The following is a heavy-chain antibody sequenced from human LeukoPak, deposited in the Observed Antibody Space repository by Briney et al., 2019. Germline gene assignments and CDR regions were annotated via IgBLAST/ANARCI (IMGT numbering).Heavy chain of an antibody. CDR1: GVTFSSDG. D-gene: IGHD4-17*01. CDR2: IWFDGSDK. J-gene: IGHJ4*02. Sequence: PGRSLRLSCAASGVTFSSDGKHWVCHAPAQGLGRVAVIWFDGSDKYYADSSKRRFTISRENSQNTLYLQMNGLRAEDTAVYYCARGGAVTTIDYWGQGTLVTVSS. V-gene: IGHV3-33*01. CDR3: ARGGAVTTIDY.